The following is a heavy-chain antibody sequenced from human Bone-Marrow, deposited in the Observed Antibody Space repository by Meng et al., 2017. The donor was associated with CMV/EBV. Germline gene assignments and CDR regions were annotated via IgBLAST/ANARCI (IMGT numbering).Heavy chain of an antibody. D-gene: IGHD6-13*01. CDR1: GGSFSGYY. CDR3: ARRGSSSSWNFYYYGMDV. V-gene: IGHV4-34*01. CDR2: INHSGST. Sequence: SETLSLTCAVYGGSFSGYYWSWIRQPPGKGLEWIGEINHSGSTNYNPSLKSRVTISVDTSKNQFSLKLSSVTAADTAVYYCARRGSSSSWNFYYYGMDVWGQGTTVTVSS. J-gene: IGHJ6*02.